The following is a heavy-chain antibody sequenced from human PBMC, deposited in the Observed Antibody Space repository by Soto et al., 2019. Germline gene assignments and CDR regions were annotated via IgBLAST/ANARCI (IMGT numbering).Heavy chain of an antibody. CDR1: GGTFSSYA. CDR2: IIPMFGTA. D-gene: IGHD3-16*02. Sequence: QVQLVQSGAEVKKPGSSVKVSCKASGGTFSSYAISWVRQAPGQGLEWMGGIIPMFGTANYAQKFQGRVTVTAAETTSTAYMELSRLGYEDTAVYSCARPTYGYVWGSYRPDWFDPWGQGTLVTVSS. V-gene: IGHV1-69*01. CDR3: ARPTYGYVWGSYRPDWFDP. J-gene: IGHJ5*02.